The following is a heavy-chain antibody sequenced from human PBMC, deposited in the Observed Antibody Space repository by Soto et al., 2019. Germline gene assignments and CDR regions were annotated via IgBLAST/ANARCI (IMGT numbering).Heavy chain of an antibody. CDR3: ARDQSSGNNRAFDI. CDR2: IKPDGRST. CDR1: AFTLSDFW. Sequence: EVQLVESGGGLVQPGGSLRLSCTTSAFTLSDFWMHWVRQAPGRGLVWVSRIKPDGRSTNYADSVKGRFTISRDNAKNTLYLQLNSLTAEDTAVYYCARDQSSGNNRAFDIWGQGTMVTVSS. V-gene: IGHV3-74*01. J-gene: IGHJ3*02. D-gene: IGHD5-12*01.